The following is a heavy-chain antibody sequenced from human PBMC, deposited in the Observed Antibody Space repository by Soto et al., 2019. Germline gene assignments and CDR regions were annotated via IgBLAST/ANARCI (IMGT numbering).Heavy chain of an antibody. CDR3: AKDREHHLVRGWFDP. J-gene: IGHJ5*02. Sequence: SETLSLTCAVSGGSISSGGYSWSWIRQPPGKGLEWIGYIYHSGSTYYNPSLKSRVTISVDTSKNQFSLKLSSVTAADTAVYYCAKDREHHLVRGWFDPWGQGALVTVSS. CDR2: IYHSGST. V-gene: IGHV4-30-2*01. D-gene: IGHD1-26*01. CDR1: GGSISSGGYS.